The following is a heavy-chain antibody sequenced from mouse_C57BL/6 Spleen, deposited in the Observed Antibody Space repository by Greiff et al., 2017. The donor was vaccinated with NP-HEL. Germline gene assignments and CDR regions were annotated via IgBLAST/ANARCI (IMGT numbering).Heavy chain of an antibody. CDR1: RYTFTDYY. J-gene: IGHJ3*01. Sequence: EVQLQQSGPVLVKPGASVKMSCKASRYTFTDYYMNWVKQSHGKSLEWIGVINPYNGGTSYNQKFKGKATLTVDKSSSTAYMELNSLTSEDSAVYYCARWGYDYDDWFAYWGQGTLVTVSA. D-gene: IGHD2-4*01. V-gene: IGHV1-19*01. CDR3: ARWGYDYDDWFAY. CDR2: INPYNGGT.